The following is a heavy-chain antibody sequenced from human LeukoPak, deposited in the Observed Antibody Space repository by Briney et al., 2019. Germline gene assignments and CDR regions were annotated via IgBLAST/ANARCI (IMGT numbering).Heavy chain of an antibody. D-gene: IGHD4-17*01. Sequence: SGTLSLTCTVSGGSISSGGYSWSWIRQPPGKGLEWIGYIYHSGSTYYNPSLKSRVTISVDRSKNQFSLKLSSVTAADTAVYYCARVTVTTWISFDYWGQGTLVTVSS. V-gene: IGHV4-30-2*01. CDR3: ARVTVTTWISFDY. J-gene: IGHJ4*02. CDR1: GGSISSGGYS. CDR2: IYHSGST.